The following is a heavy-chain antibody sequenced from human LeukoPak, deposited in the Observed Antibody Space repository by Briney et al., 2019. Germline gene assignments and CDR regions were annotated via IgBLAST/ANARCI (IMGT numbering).Heavy chain of an antibody. J-gene: IGHJ4*02. D-gene: IGHD5-24*01. CDR1: GYTLTELS. Sequence: ASVKVSCKVSGYTLTELSIHWVRQAPGKGLEWMGGFDPGDDETAYAQKFQGRVTVTEDTSTDTAHMELSSLRSEDTAVYYCAASPGYRGDYFDYWGQGTLVTVSS. V-gene: IGHV1-24*01. CDR3: AASPGYRGDYFDY. CDR2: FDPGDDET.